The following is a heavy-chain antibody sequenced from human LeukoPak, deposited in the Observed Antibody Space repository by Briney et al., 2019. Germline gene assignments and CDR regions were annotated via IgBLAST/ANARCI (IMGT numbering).Heavy chain of an antibody. CDR3: ARGGRITMVRGVIIPFGY. D-gene: IGHD3-10*01. CDR2: MYYSGSI. CDR1: GGSFSSYY. J-gene: IGHJ4*02. Sequence: SETLSLTCSVSGGSFSSYYWSWIRQPPGKGLEWIGYMYYSGSINYNPSLKSRVTISIDTSRNQFSLKLSSVTAADTAVYYCARGGRITMVRGVIIPFGYWGQGTLVTVSS. V-gene: IGHV4-59*12.